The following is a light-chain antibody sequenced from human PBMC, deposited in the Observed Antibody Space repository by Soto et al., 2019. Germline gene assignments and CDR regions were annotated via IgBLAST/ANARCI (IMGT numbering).Light chain of an antibody. J-gene: IGKJ2*01. V-gene: IGKV3-20*01. CDR3: QQYGSSLYT. CDR1: QSVSSSY. CDR2: GAS. Sequence: EMVLTQSPGTLSLSPGEIATLSCRASQSVSSSYIAWYQQKPGQAPRLLIYGASSRATGIPDRFSGSGSGTDFTLTISRLEPEDFAVYYCQQYGSSLYTFGQGTKLEIK.